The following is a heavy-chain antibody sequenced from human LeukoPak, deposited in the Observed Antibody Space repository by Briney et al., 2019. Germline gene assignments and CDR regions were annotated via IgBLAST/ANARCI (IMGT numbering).Heavy chain of an antibody. D-gene: IGHD1-26*01. CDR3: AKDPRGGFSGSWYFDY. J-gene: IGHJ4*02. CDR2: ISGGGDPT. V-gene: IGHV3-23*01. Sequence: GGSLRLSCKASGFTFNNYVLSWVRQAPGKGLEWVSAISGGGDPTYYADSVKGRFTTSRDTSKNTLYLQMNSLRAEDTAVYYCAKDPRGGFSGSWYFDYWGQGTLVTVSS. CDR1: GFTFNNYV.